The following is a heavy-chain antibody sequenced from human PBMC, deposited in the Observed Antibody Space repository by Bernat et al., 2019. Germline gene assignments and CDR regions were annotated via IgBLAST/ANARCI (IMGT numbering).Heavy chain of an antibody. CDR2: INQYGGT. CDR3: TRHAAGGHYSDF. CDR1: GGSLSVHN. J-gene: IGHJ4*02. D-gene: IGHD6-25*01. V-gene: IGHV4-34*01. Sequence: QVQLQQWGAGLLKPSETLSLTCSVYGGSLSVHNWSWIRQTPGKGLGLIWKINQYGGTNYNPALKSGGTISVDTSNNNVSLRLSSVTVSDTALYYCTRHAAGGHYSDFWGQGSLVTVSS.